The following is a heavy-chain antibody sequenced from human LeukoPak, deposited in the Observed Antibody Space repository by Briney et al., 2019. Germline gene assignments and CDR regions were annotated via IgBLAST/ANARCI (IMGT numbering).Heavy chain of an antibody. V-gene: IGHV3-23*01. CDR3: AKVQVWWATKLPGFDY. D-gene: IGHD1-26*01. J-gene: IGHJ4*02. CDR1: GFTFSSYA. CDR2: ISGSGGST. Sequence: GGSLRLSCAASGFTFSSYAMSWVRQAPGKGLEWVSAISGSGGSTCYADSVKGRFTISRDNSKNTLYLQMNSLRAEDTAVYYCAKVQVWWATKLPGFDYWGQGTLVTVSS.